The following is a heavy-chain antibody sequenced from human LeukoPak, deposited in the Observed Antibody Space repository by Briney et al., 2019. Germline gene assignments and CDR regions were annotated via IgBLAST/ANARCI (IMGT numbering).Heavy chain of an antibody. CDR3: ARAGDTAMAFDY. D-gene: IGHD5-18*01. J-gene: IGHJ4*02. Sequence: PSETLSLTCAVYGGSFSGYYWSWIRQPPGKGLEWIGEINHSGSTNYNPSLKSRVTISVDTSKNQFSPKLSSVTAADTAVYYCARAGDTAMAFDYWGQGTLVTVSS. V-gene: IGHV4-34*01. CDR2: INHSGST. CDR1: GGSFSGYY.